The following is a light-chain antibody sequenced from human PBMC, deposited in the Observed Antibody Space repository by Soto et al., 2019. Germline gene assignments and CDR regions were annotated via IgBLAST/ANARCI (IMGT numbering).Light chain of an antibody. CDR2: DAT. J-gene: IGKJ1*01. CDR3: LQRSSWPWT. CDR1: QSLNTY. Sequence: EIVLTQSPATLSLSPGERAILSCRASQSLNTYLAWYQQKPGQAPRLLIYDATSRATGIPARFSGSVSGTHFPLTISSLEPEDFAVYYCLQRSSWPWTFGQGTKVEI. V-gene: IGKV3-11*01.